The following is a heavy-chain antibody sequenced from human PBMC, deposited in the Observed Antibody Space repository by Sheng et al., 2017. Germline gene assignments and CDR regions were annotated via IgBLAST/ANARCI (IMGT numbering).Heavy chain of an antibody. Sequence: QVQLVESGGGVVQPGRSLRLSCAASGFTFSSYAMHWVRQAPGKGLEWVAVISYDGSNKYYADSVKGRFTISRDNSKNTLYLQMNSLRAEDTAVYYCASDKTYYYDSSGYYYVGLLHRWGQG. CDR2: ISYDGSNK. V-gene: IGHV3-30*01. D-gene: IGHD3-22*01. CDR1: GFTFSSYA. CDR3: ASDKTYYYDSSGYYYVGLLHR. J-gene: IGHJ5*02.